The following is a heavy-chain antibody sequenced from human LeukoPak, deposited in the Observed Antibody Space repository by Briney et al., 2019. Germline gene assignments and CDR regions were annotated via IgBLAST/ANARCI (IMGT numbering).Heavy chain of an antibody. CDR1: GYTFTSYG. CDR2: INLSGGST. Sequence: ASVKVSCKASGYTFTSYGISWVRQAPGQGPEWMGKINLSGGSTTYAQKFQGRATMTRDTSTSTVYMELSSLRSEDTAVYYCARDYVDDIPMIKDYWGQGTLVTVSS. V-gene: IGHV1-46*01. D-gene: IGHD2-8*01. CDR3: ARDYVDDIPMIKDY. J-gene: IGHJ4*02.